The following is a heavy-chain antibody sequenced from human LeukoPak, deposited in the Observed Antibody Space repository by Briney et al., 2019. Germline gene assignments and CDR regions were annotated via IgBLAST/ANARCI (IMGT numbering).Heavy chain of an antibody. Sequence: ASVKVSCKASGGTFSSYAISWVRQAPGQGLEWMGRIIPILGIANYAQKFQGRVTITADKSTSAAYMELSSLRSEDTAVYYCARGSSINNWFDPWGQGTLVTVSS. D-gene: IGHD6-6*01. CDR3: ARGSSINNWFDP. J-gene: IGHJ5*02. CDR1: GGTFSSYA. CDR2: IIPILGIA. V-gene: IGHV1-69*04.